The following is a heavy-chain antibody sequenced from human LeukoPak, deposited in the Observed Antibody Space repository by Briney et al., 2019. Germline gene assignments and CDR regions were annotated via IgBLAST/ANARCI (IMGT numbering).Heavy chain of an antibody. CDR1: GGSISSYY. D-gene: IGHD6-6*01. Sequence: SETLSLTCTVSGGSISSYYWSWIRQPPGKGLEWIGEINHSGSTNYNPSLKSRVTISVDTSKNQFSLKLSSVTAADTAVYHCARGARRIAARVVFGWFDPWGQGTLVTVSS. CDR3: ARGARRIAARVVFGWFDP. J-gene: IGHJ5*02. V-gene: IGHV4-34*01. CDR2: INHSGST.